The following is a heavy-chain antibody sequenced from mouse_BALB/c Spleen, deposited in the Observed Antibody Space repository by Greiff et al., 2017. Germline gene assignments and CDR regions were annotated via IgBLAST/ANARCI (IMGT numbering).Heavy chain of an antibody. CDR1: GYTFTNYW. Sequence: QVQLQQSGAELVRPGTSVKISCKASGYTFTNYWLGWVKQRPGHGLEWIGDIYPGGGYTNYNEKFKGKATLTADTSSSTAYMQLSSLTSEDSAVYFCARSGVGTIAMDYWGQGTSVTVSS. J-gene: IGHJ4*01. D-gene: IGHD4-1*01. CDR3: ARSGVGTIAMDY. CDR2: IYPGGGYT. V-gene: IGHV1-63*02.